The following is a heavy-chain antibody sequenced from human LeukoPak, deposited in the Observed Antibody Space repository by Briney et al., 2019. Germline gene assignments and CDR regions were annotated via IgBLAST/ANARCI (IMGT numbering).Heavy chain of an antibody. CDR1: GGSFSGHY. Sequence: SETLSLTCAVYGGSFSGHYWSWIRQPPGKGLEWIAEITDTGSSNYNPSLKSRVTISVDTSKNQVSLKLISVTAADTAVYYCARRKRGYGYNWLDPWGQGTLVTVSS. D-gene: IGHD5-18*01. V-gene: IGHV4-34*01. J-gene: IGHJ5*02. CDR3: ARRKRGYGYNWLDP. CDR2: ITDTGSS.